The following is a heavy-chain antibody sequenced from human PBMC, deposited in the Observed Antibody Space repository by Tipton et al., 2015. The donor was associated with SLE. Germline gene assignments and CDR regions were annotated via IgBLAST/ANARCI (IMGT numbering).Heavy chain of an antibody. J-gene: IGHJ4*02. D-gene: IGHD4-17*01. CDR1: GVSFSYYW. CDR3: VRDVRLFDC. CDR2: INQDGSAK. V-gene: IGHV3-7*01. Sequence: SLRLSCAASGVSFSYYWKSWVRQAPGKGLEWVANINQDGSAKYYADSVKGRLTISTDNPKNSVYLQMNSLRAEDTAVYYCVRDVRLFDCWGQGTLVTVSS.